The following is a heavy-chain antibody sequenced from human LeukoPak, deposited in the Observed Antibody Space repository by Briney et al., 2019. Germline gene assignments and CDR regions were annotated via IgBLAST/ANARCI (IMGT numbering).Heavy chain of an antibody. CDR3: AREGISSSTAFDI. CDR1: GGSISSGGCY. D-gene: IGHD6-6*01. Sequence: SQTLSLTCTVSGGSISSGGCYWSWIRQPAGKGLEWIGRIYTSGSTNYNPSLKSRVTISVDTSKNQFSLKLSSVTAADTAVYYCAREGISSSTAFDIWGQGTMVTVSS. V-gene: IGHV4-61*02. CDR2: IYTSGST. J-gene: IGHJ3*02.